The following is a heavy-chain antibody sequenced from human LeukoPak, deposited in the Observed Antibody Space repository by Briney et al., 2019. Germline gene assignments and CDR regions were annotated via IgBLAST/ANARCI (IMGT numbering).Heavy chain of an antibody. Sequence: PGGSLRLSCAASGFTFSSYSMNWVRQAPGKGLEWVSYISSSSSTIYYADSVKGRFTISRDNAKNSRYLQMNSLRAEDTAVYYCARDPYSVTIFGVVSGWFDPWGQGTLVTVSS. D-gene: IGHD3-3*01. CDR3: ARDPYSVTIFGVVSGWFDP. J-gene: IGHJ5*02. V-gene: IGHV3-48*01. CDR2: ISSSSSTI. CDR1: GFTFSSYS.